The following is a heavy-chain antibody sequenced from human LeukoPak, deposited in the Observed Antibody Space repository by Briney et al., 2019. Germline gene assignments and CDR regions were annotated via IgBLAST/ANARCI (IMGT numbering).Heavy chain of an antibody. CDR1: GFTSSSYE. D-gene: IGHD4-17*01. CDR2: ISSSGSTI. J-gene: IGHJ4*02. V-gene: IGHV3-48*03. Sequence: PGGPLRLSCAASGFTSSSYEMNWVRQAPGKGLEWVSYISSSGSTIYYADSVKGRFTISRDNAKSSLYLQMNSLRAEDTAVYYCARVRYGLDYWGQGTLVTVSS. CDR3: ARVRYGLDY.